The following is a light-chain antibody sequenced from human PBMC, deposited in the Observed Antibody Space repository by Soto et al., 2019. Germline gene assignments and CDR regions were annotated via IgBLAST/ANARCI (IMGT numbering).Light chain of an antibody. CDR3: QQYFSTPPT. CDR2: WAS. J-gene: IGKJ2*01. CDR1: QSVLYSSNNKNY. Sequence: DIVMTQSPDSLAVSLGERATINCESSQSVLYSSNNKNYLAWYQQKPGQPPKPLIYWASTRESGVPDRFSGSGSGTDFTLTINSLQAEDVAVYHCQQYFSTPPTFGQGTTLEIK. V-gene: IGKV4-1*01.